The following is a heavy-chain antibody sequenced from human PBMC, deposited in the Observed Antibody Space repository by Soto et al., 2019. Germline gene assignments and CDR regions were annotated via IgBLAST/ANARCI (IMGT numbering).Heavy chain of an antibody. CDR1: GDSVSSNSAA. V-gene: IGHV6-1*01. Sequence: SQTLSLTCAISGDSVSSNSAAWNWIRQSPSRGLEWLGRTYYRSKWYNDYAVSVKSRITINPDTSKNQFSLQLNSVTPEDTAVYYCAGGALTMVRGVIIYYYYGMDVWGQGTTVTVSS. CDR2: TYYRSKWYN. J-gene: IGHJ6*02. CDR3: AGGALTMVRGVIIYYYYGMDV. D-gene: IGHD3-10*01.